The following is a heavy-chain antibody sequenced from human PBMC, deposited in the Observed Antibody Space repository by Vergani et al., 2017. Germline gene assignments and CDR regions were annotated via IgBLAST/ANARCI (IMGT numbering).Heavy chain of an antibody. CDR3: AKISDLDGVVPAAIQHFDY. CDR1: GFTFSSYG. CDR2: ISYDGSNK. Sequence: QVQLVESGGGVVQPGRSLRLSCAASGFTFSSYGMHWVRQAPGKGLEWVAVISYDGSNKYYADSVKGRFTISRDNSKNTLYLQMNSLRAEDTAVYYCAKISDLDGVVPAAIQHFDYVGQGTLVTVSS. J-gene: IGHJ4*02. V-gene: IGHV3-30*18. D-gene: IGHD2-2*01.